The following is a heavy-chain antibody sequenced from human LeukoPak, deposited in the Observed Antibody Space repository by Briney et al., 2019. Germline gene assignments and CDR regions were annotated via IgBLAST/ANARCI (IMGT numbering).Heavy chain of an antibody. CDR1: GGTFSNYA. J-gene: IGHJ3*02. CDR2: IIPIFGTA. V-gene: IGHV1-69*06. Sequence: GASVKVSCKASGGTFSNYAISWVRQAPGQGLEWMGGIIPIFGTANYAQKFRGRVTITADKSTRTAYMELSSLRSEDTAVYYCARHRGDAFDIWGQGTMVTVSS. CDR3: ARHRGDAFDI. D-gene: IGHD3-10*01.